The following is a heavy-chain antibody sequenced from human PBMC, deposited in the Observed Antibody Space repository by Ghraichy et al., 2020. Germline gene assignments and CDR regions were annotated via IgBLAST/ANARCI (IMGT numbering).Heavy chain of an antibody. CDR2: ISYDGSNK. CDR3: AKFGSEQQLVG. D-gene: IGHD6-13*01. J-gene: IGHJ4*02. CDR1: GFTFSSYG. V-gene: IGHV3-30*18. Sequence: GGSLRLSCAASGFTFSSYGMHWVRQAPGKGLEWVAVISYDGSNKYYADSVKGRFTISRDNSKNTLYLQMNSLRAEDTAVYYCAKFGSEQQLVGWGQGTLVTVSS.